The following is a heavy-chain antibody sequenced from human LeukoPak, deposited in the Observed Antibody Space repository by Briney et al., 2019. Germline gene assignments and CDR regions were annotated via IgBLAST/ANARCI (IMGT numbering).Heavy chain of an antibody. CDR3: AKPLEKYTYGGNFDY. CDR2: MSSSADST. CDR1: GFTFSSYA. J-gene: IGHJ4*02. D-gene: IGHD4-23*01. V-gene: IGHV3-23*01. Sequence: GGSVRLSCEASGFTFSSYAMSWVRQAPGKGLAWVSVMSSSADSTYYADSVKGRFTISRDNSKNTLFLQMNSLRAEDTAVYYCAKPLEKYTYGGNFDYWGQGILVTVSS.